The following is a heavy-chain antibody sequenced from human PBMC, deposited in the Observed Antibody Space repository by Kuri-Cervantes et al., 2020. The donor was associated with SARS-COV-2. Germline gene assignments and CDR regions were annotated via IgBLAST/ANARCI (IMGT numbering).Heavy chain of an antibody. Sequence: SETLSPTFTVSGGSISSGSYYWSWIRQPAGKGLEWIGRIYTSGSTNYNPSLKSRVTISVDTSKNQFSLKLSPVTAADTGVFYCARGRADIWGQGTMVTRLL. V-gene: IGHV4-61*02. CDR3: ARGRADI. J-gene: IGHJ3*02. CDR1: GGSISSGSYY. CDR2: IYTSGST.